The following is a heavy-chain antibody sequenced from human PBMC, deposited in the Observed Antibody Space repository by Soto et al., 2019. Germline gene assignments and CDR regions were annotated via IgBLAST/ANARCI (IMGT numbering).Heavy chain of an antibody. J-gene: IGHJ4*02. CDR2: ISAYNGNT. Sequence: ASVKVSCKASGYTFTSYGISWVRQAPGQGLEWMGWISAYNGNTNYAQKLHGRVTMTTDTSTSTAYMQLRSLRSDDTAVYYCERHRPSSAYGPWNCWGQRTLITVSS. CDR1: GYTFTSYG. D-gene: IGHD3-16*01. V-gene: IGHV1-18*01. CDR3: ERHRPSSAYGPWNC.